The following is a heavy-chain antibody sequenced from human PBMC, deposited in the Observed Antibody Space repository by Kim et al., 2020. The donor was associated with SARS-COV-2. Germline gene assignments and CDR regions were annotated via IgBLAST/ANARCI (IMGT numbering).Heavy chain of an antibody. CDR2: IYYSGSS. D-gene: IGHD2-8*01. CDR1: GGSISSGGYY. J-gene: IGHJ3*02. V-gene: IGHV4-31*03. Sequence: SETLSLTCTVSGGSISSGGYYWSWIRQHPGKGLVWVGYIYYSGSSYYNPSLKSRVTISVDTSKNQFSLKLGSATAAATAVYYCARRTHRNGGAFDIWGQGTMVTVSS. CDR3: ARRTHRNGGAFDI.